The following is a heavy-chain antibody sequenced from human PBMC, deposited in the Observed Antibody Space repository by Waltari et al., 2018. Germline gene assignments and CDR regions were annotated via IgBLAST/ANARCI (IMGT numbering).Heavy chain of an antibody. CDR2: ISWNSGSI. D-gene: IGHD6-13*01. CDR1: GFTFDDYA. CDR3: AKGGSSSLPLNWYFDL. Sequence: EVQLVESGGGLVQPGRSLRLSCAASGFTFDDYAIHWVRPATGKGLEWVSGISWNSGSIGYADSVKGRFTISRDNAKNSLYLQMNSLRAEDMALYYCAKGGSSSLPLNWYFDLWGRGTLVTVSS. J-gene: IGHJ2*01. V-gene: IGHV3-9*03.